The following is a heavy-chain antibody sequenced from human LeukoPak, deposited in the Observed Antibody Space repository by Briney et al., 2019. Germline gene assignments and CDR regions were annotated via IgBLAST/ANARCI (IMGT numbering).Heavy chain of an antibody. CDR1: GGSFSGYY. CDR2: INHSGST. Sequence: SETLSLTCAVYGGSFSGYYWSWIRQPPGKGLEWIGEINHSGSTNYNPSLKSRVTISVDTSKNQFSLKLSSVTAPDTAVYYCARPLEGGWSRYFDYWGQGTLVTVSS. J-gene: IGHJ4*02. V-gene: IGHV4-34*01. CDR3: ARPLEGGWSRYFDY. D-gene: IGHD6-19*01.